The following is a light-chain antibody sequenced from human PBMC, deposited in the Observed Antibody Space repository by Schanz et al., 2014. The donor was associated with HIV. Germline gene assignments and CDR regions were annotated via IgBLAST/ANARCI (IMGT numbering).Light chain of an antibody. J-gene: IGLJ3*02. CDR3: ATWDDSLDGWV. Sequence: QSVLTQPPSVSGAPGQWVTVSCSGGSSNIGAGYDVHWYQHLPGTAPKLLIYAGNQRPSGVPDRFSGSKSGTSASLAISGLQSEDESDFFCATWDDSLDGWVFGGGTKLTVL. CDR1: SSNIGAGYD. V-gene: IGLV1-40*01. CDR2: AGN.